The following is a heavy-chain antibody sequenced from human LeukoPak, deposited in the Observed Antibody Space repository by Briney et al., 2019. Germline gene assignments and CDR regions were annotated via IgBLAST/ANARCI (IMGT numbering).Heavy chain of an antibody. J-gene: IGHJ2*01. V-gene: IGHV3-13*05. Sequence: GGSLRLSCAASGFTFSSYDMHWVRRATGKGLEWVSAIGTAGDPYYPGSVKGRFTISRENAKNSLYLQMNSLRAGDTAVYYCARGGYCSGGSCYPGGWYFDLWGRGTLVTVSS. D-gene: IGHD2-15*01. CDR2: IGTAGDP. CDR1: GFTFSSYD. CDR3: ARGGYCSGGSCYPGGWYFDL.